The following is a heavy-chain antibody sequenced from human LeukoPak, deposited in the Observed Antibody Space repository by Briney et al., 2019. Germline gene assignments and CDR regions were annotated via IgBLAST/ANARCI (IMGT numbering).Heavy chain of an antibody. CDR3: ARGGLEAAVKYFFDY. CDR1: GFTVSTNY. CDR2: IYRGGST. V-gene: IGHV3-66*01. D-gene: IGHD2-15*01. Sequence: GGSLRLSCTASGFTVSTNYVSWVRQAPGKGLEWVSTIYRGGSTYYADSVKGRFTISRDNSKNTVYLQINTLRVEDTAVYYCARGGLEAAVKYFFDYWGQGTLITVSS. J-gene: IGHJ4*02.